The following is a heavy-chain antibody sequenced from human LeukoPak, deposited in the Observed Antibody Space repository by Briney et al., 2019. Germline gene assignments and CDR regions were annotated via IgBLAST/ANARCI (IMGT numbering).Heavy chain of an antibody. Sequence: ASVKVSCKASGYTFTSYYMHWVRQAPGQGLEWMGIINPSGGSTSYAQKFQGRVTMTRDTSTSTVYMELSSLRSEDTAVYYCARSNWNYDLPGYYFDYWGQGTLVTVSS. V-gene: IGHV1-46*01. D-gene: IGHD1-7*01. J-gene: IGHJ4*02. CDR2: INPSGGST. CDR1: GYTFTSYY. CDR3: ARSNWNYDLPGYYFDY.